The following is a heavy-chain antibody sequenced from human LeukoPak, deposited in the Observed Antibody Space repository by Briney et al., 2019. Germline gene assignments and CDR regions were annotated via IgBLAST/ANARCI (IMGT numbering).Heavy chain of an antibody. V-gene: IGHV4-31*03. J-gene: IGHJ4*02. CDR1: GGSISSGGYY. D-gene: IGHD3-10*01. CDR2: IYYSGST. Sequence: PSETLSLTCTVSGGSISSGGYYWSWIRQHPGKGLEWIGYIYYSGSTYYNPSLKSRVTISVDTSKNQFSLKLSSVTAADTAVYYCARKWMGSYSFDYWGQGTLVTVSS. CDR3: ARKWMGSYSFDY.